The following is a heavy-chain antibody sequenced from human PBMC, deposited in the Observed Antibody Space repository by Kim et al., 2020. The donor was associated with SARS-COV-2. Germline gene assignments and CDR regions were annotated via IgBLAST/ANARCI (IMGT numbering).Heavy chain of an antibody. CDR2: IRSKAYGGTT. D-gene: IGHD2-2*01. J-gene: IGHJ3*02. Sequence: GGSLRLSCTASGFTFGDYAMSWVRQAPGKGLEWVGFIRSKAYGGTTEYAASVKGRFTISRDDSKSIAYLQMNSLKTEDTAVYYCTRDRGTRSNWDIVVVPAAPDAFDIWGQGTMVTVSS. V-gene: IGHV3-49*04. CDR1: GFTFGDYA. CDR3: TRDRGTRSNWDIVVVPAAPDAFDI.